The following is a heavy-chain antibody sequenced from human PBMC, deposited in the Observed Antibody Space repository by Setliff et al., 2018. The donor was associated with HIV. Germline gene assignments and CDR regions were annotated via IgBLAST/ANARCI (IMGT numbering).Heavy chain of an antibody. CDR3: ARSPLYSGYERYYFDY. CDR1: GGSISSDSYS. D-gene: IGHD5-12*01. J-gene: IGHJ4*02. CDR2: MYTSGRI. V-gene: IGHV4-61*09. Sequence: SETLSLTCTVSGGSISSDSYSWSWIRQPAGKGLEWIGHMYTSGRIDYNPSLKSRVTISVDTSKNQFFLKLTSVTAADTAVYFCARSPLYSGYERYYFDYWGQGTLVTVSS.